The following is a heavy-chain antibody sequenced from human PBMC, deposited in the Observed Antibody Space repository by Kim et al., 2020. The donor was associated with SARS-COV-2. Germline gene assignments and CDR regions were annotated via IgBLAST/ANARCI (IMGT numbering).Heavy chain of an antibody. CDR3: ARRGGGTYYYFDY. V-gene: IGHV3-30-3*01. Sequence: GGSLRLSCAASGFTFSSFAMHWVRQAPDKGLEWVAVISYDGSNQYYADSVKGRFTISRDNSKNTLYLQMNSLRAEDTAVYYCARRGGGTYYYFDYWGQGTLVTVSS. CDR2: ISYDGSNQ. J-gene: IGHJ4*02. D-gene: IGHD3-10*01. CDR1: GFTFSSFA.